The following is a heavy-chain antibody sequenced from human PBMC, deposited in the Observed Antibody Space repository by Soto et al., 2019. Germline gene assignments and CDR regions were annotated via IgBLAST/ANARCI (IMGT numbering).Heavy chain of an antibody. V-gene: IGHV3-30-3*01. D-gene: IGHD2-2*01. CDR3: AKEGYKGEVPAATHMLN. CDR2: ISYDGSNK. J-gene: IGHJ4*02. Sequence: GGSLRLSCAASGFTFSSYAMHWVRQAPGKGLEWVAVISYDGSNKYYADSVKGRFTISRDNSKNTLYLQMNSLRAEDTAVYYCAKEGYKGEVPAATHMLNWGQGTLVTVSS. CDR1: GFTFSSYA.